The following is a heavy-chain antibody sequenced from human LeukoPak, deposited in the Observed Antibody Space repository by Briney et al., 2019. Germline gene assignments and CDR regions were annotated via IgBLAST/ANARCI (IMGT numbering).Heavy chain of an antibody. CDR3: ARDASSYGGKSWGEGY. CDR1: GGTFSSYA. CDR2: IIPIFGTA. J-gene: IGHJ4*02. D-gene: IGHD4-17*01. Sequence: SVRVSCKASGGTFSSYAISWVRQAPGQGLEWMGGIIPIFGTAKYAQKFQGRATITADASATTAYMELVSLTSGDTAVYYCARDASSYGGKSWGEGYWGQGTRVTVSS. V-gene: IGHV1-69*13.